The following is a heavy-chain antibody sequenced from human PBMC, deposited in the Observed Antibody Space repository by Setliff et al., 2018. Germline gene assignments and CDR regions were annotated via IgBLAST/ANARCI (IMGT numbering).Heavy chain of an antibody. CDR2: INRNGGRI. D-gene: IGHD2-2*01. J-gene: IGHJ4*02. Sequence: FDDYVMSWVRQAPGKGLEWVSDINRNGGRIGYADPVKGRFTISRDNAKNSLYLQMNSLRTDDTAVYYCARGPPDFVVVPAAAKFDYWGQGTLVTVSS. CDR1: FDDYV. V-gene: IGHV3-20*03. CDR3: ARGPPDFVVVPAAAKFDY.